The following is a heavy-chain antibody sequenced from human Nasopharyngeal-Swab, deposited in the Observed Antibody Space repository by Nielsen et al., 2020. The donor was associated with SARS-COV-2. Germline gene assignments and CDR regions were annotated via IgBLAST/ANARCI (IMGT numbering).Heavy chain of an antibody. V-gene: IGHV3-48*04. D-gene: IGHD4-17*01. CDR3: ARPRITTVTSRSYYFDY. CDR1: GFTFSSYS. J-gene: IGHJ4*02. Sequence: GGSLRLSCAASGFTFSSYSMNWVRQAPGKGLEWVSYISSSSSTIYYADSVKGRFTISRDNAKNSLYLQMNSLRAEDTAVYYCARPRITTVTSRSYYFDYWGQGTLVTVSS. CDR2: ISSSSSTI.